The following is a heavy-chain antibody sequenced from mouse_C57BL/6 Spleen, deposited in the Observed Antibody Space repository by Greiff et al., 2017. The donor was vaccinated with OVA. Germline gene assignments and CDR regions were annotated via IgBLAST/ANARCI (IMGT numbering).Heavy chain of an antibody. Sequence: VQLKQSGTVLARPGASVKMSCKTSGYTFTSYWMHWVKQRPGQGLEWIGAIYPGNSDTSYNQKFKGKAKLTAVTSASTAYMELSSLTNEDSAVYYCTRRYYGSRAYYFDYWGQGTTLTVSS. J-gene: IGHJ2*01. CDR1: GYTFTSYW. V-gene: IGHV1-5*01. D-gene: IGHD1-1*01. CDR3: TRRYYGSRAYYFDY. CDR2: IYPGNSDT.